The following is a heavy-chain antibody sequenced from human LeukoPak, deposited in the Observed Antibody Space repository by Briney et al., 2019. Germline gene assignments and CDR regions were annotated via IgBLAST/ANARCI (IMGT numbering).Heavy chain of an antibody. D-gene: IGHD7-27*01. V-gene: IGHV3-7*01. Sequence: GGSLGLSCTASGFTFSGAWMTWVRQAPGKGLERVSNIRGDGTEKNYVDSVKGRFTIYRDNAKNSLFLQMSNLREDDTAIYYCARHVGISFWGQGTLVTVSS. CDR2: IRGDGTEK. CDR1: GFTFSGAW. CDR3: ARHVGISF. J-gene: IGHJ4*02.